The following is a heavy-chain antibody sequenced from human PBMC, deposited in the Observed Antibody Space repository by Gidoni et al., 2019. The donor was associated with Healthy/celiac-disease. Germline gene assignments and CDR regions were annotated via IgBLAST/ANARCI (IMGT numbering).Heavy chain of an antibody. D-gene: IGHD3-22*01. CDR1: GYTFTSYY. Sequence: QVQLVQSVAAVKKPGASVKVSCKASGYTFTSYYMHWVRQAPGQGLEWMGIINPSGGSTSYAQKFQGRVTMTRDTSTSTVYMELSSLRYEDTAVYYCARDYGNYDYDSSGPRGRFDPWGQGTLVTVSS. J-gene: IGHJ5*02. V-gene: IGHV1-46*03. CDR3: ARDYGNYDYDSSGPRGRFDP. CDR2: INPSGGST.